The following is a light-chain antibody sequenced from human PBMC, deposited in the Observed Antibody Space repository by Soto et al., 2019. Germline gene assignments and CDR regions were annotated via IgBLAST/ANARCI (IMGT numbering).Light chain of an antibody. CDR2: DAS. V-gene: IGKV3-20*01. CDR3: HQYGYGADT. Sequence: EVVLTQSPGTLSLSPGERATLSCRASETVGSNYLAWYQQQPGQAPSLLIFDASSRATGIPDRFSGSGSGTEFSLTISRLEPEDSAVYFCHQYGYGADTFGQGTKLEI. J-gene: IGKJ2*01. CDR1: ETVGSNY.